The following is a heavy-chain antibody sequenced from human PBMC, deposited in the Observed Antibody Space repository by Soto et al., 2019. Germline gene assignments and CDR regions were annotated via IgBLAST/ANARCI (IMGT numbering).Heavy chain of an antibody. CDR2: IYYSGGT. CDR3: ARVGPWVPYYYDSSPYTFENWFDP. CDR1: GGSVSSGTYY. V-gene: IGHV4-61*01. Sequence: PSETLSLTCTVSGGSVSSGTYYWSWIRQPPGKGLEWIGYIYYSGGTNYNPSLKSRVTISVVTSNNQFSLKLSSVTAADTAVYYCARVGPWVPYYYDSSPYTFENWFDPWGQGTLVTVSS. D-gene: IGHD3-22*01. J-gene: IGHJ5*02.